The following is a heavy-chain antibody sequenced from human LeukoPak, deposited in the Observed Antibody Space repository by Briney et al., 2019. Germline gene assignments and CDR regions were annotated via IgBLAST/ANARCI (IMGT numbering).Heavy chain of an antibody. V-gene: IGHV1-24*01. CDR3: VTGDVSGSDKLFDY. Sequence: ASVKVSCKVSGYTLTELSMHWVRQAPGKGLEWMGGFDPEDGETIYAQKFQGRVTMTEDTSTDTAYMELSSLRSEDTAVYYCVTGDVSGSDKLFDYWGQGTLVTVSS. CDR1: GYTLTELS. D-gene: IGHD5-12*01. CDR2: FDPEDGET. J-gene: IGHJ4*02.